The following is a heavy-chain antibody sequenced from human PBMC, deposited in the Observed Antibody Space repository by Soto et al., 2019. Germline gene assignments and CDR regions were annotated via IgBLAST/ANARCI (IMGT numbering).Heavy chain of an antibody. J-gene: IGHJ4*02. Sequence: GASVKVSCTASGYTLAEFSMRWGRQAPGKGLEWMGGFDPEDGETIYAQKFQGRVTMTEDTSTDTAYMELSSLRSEDTAVYYCATGPVRKYSGYGNWGQGTLVTVSS. D-gene: IGHD5-12*01. V-gene: IGHV1-24*01. CDR2: FDPEDGET. CDR1: GYTLAEFS. CDR3: ATGPVRKYSGYGN.